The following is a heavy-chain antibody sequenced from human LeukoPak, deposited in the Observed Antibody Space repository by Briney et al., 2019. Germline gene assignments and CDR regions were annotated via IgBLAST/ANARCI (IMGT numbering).Heavy chain of an antibody. V-gene: IGHV4-4*07. J-gene: IGHJ1*01. CDR1: GGSISSYY. Sequence: SETLSLTCTVSGGSISSYYWSWIRQPRGEGLEWIGRIYTSGSTIYNPSLKSRVTMSVDTYKNTLSQKLSSVSAADTAVYYCARVGRHPYSGCQGYFQHWGQGTLVTVSS. CDR3: ARVGRHPYSGCQGYFQH. D-gene: IGHD1-26*01. CDR2: IYTSGST.